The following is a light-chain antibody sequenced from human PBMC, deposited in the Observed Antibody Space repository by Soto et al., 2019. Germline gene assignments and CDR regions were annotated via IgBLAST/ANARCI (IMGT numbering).Light chain of an antibody. CDR3: QQYNNWPRT. J-gene: IGKJ1*01. CDR2: GAS. CDR1: QSVSSN. Sequence: VMTQSPATLSVSPGERATLSCRASQSVSSNLAWYQQKPGQAPRLLIYGASTRATGIPARFSGSGSGTEFTLTFSSLQSEDFAVYYCQQYNNWPRTFGQGTKLDIK. V-gene: IGKV3-15*01.